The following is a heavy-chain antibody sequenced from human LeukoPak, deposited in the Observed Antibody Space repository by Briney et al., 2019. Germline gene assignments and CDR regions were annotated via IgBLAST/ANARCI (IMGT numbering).Heavy chain of an antibody. Sequence: ASVKVSCKASGYTFTSYGISWVRQAPGQGLEWMGWISAYNGNTNYAQELQGRVTMTTDTSTSTAYMELRSLRSDDTAVYYCARDPAPHYGSGSYFDYWGQGTLVTVSS. CDR1: GYTFTSYG. D-gene: IGHD3-10*01. V-gene: IGHV1-18*04. CDR3: ARDPAPHYGSGSYFDY. J-gene: IGHJ4*02. CDR2: ISAYNGNT.